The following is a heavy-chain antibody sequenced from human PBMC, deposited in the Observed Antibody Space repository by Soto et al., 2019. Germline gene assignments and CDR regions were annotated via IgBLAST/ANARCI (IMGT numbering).Heavy chain of an antibody. J-gene: IGHJ4*02. CDR2: ISGSGGST. CDR3: AKDRARFVVVIFDY. Sequence: GGSLRLSCAASGFTFSSYAMSWVRQAPGKGLEWVSAISGSGGSTYYADSVKGRFTISRDNSKNTRYLQMNSLRAEDTAVYYCAKDRARFVVVIFDYWGQGTLVTVSS. V-gene: IGHV3-23*01. D-gene: IGHD3-3*01. CDR1: GFTFSSYA.